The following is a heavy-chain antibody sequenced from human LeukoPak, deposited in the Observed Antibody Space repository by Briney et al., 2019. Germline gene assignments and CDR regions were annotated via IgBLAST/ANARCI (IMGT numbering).Heavy chain of an antibody. CDR3: ARYNRDSGGYGMDV. V-gene: IGHV4-30-2*01. D-gene: IGHD3-10*01. J-gene: IGHJ6*02. Sequence: SETLSLTCAVSGASISSGGYSWSWLRQPPGKGLEWIGYIYHSGSTYYNPSLKSRVTISLDRSKNQFSLNLSSVTAADTAVYFCARYNRDSGGYGMDVWGQGTTVTVSS. CDR1: GASISSGGYS. CDR2: IYHSGST.